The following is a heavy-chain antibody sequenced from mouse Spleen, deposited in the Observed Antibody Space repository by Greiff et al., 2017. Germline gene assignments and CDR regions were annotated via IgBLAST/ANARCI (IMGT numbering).Heavy chain of an antibody. Sequence: EVQLVESGGGLVKPGGSLKLSCAASGFTFSDYYMYWVRQTPEKRLEWVATISDGGSYTYYPDSVKGRFTISRDNAKNNLYLQMSSLKSEDTAMYYCARDGPYGYHYFDYWGQGTTLTVSS. CDR1: GFTFSDYY. CDR2: ISDGGSYT. D-gene: IGHD2-2*01. CDR3: ARDGPYGYHYFDY. V-gene: IGHV5-4*02. J-gene: IGHJ2*01.